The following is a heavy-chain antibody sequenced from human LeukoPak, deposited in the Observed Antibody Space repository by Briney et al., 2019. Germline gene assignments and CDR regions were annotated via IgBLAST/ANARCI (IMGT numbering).Heavy chain of an antibody. V-gene: IGHV1-69*04. CDR3: ARDQPTYYYDSSGYYLH. Sequence: SVKVSCKASGGTFSSYAISWVRQAPGQGLEWMGRIIPILGIANYAQKFQGRVTITADKSTSTAYMELSSLRSEDTAVYYCARDQPTYYYDSSGYYLHWGQGTLVTVSS. CDR1: GGTFSSYA. D-gene: IGHD3-22*01. J-gene: IGHJ4*02. CDR2: IIPILGIA.